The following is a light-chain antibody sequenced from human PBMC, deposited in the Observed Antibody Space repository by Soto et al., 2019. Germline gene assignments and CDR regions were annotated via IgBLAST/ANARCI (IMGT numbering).Light chain of an antibody. J-gene: IGLJ1*01. CDR1: SNDVGRFDY. Sequence: QSALTQPRSVPGSPGQSVTISCTGTSNDVGRFDYVSWYQQHPGKAPKVIIYDVNERPSGVPNRFSGSKSGNTASLTISGLQADDEADYYCCSYAGSSTPYVFGTGTKVTVL. V-gene: IGLV2-11*01. CDR3: CSYAGSSTPYV. CDR2: DVN.